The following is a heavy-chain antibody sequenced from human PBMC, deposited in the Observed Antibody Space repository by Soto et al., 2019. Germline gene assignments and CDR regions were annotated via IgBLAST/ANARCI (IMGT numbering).Heavy chain of an antibody. CDR1: GYTFTTFG. D-gene: IGHD3-10*01. Sequence: QVQLVQSGGEVKKPGAAVKVSCKASGYTFTTFGISWVRQAPGQVLEWMGWINTDNGNTKYAQSLQGRVTMTTDTATSKAYMDMTSLKCDDTAVYYCSREYCDDRSYYGGDCWGQGTLVIVSS. J-gene: IGHJ4*02. CDR2: INTDNGNT. V-gene: IGHV1-18*01. CDR3: SREYCDDRSYYGGDC.